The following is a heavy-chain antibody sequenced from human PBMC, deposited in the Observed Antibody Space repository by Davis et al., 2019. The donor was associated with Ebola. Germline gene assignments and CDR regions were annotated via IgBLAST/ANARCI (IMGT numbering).Heavy chain of an antibody. CDR1: GYTFTSYG. D-gene: IGHD4-17*01. CDR3: ARGYGDFYYYGMDV. J-gene: IGHJ6*02. CDR2: ISAYNGNT. V-gene: IGHV1-18*01. Sequence: AASVKVSCKASGYTFTSYGISWVRQAPGQGLEWMGWISAYNGNTNYAQKFQGWVTMTRDTSISTAYMELSSLRSKDTAVYYCARGYGDFYYYGMDVWGQGTTVTVSS.